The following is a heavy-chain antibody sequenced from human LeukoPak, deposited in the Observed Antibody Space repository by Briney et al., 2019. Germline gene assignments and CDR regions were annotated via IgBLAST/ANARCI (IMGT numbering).Heavy chain of an antibody. CDR2: ISGSGGSP. CDR1: GLTFSNCD. Sequence: PGGSLRLSCVASGLTFSNCDVNWVRQAPGKGLEWVSIISGSGGSPYYADSVKGRFTISRDNTKNSLYLQMNSLRAEDTAVYYCARAAVVTAVVWSAPVPRYYYGMDVWGQGTTVTVSS. J-gene: IGHJ6*02. V-gene: IGHV3-23*01. CDR3: ARAAVVTAVVWSAPVPRYYYGMDV. D-gene: IGHD2-21*02.